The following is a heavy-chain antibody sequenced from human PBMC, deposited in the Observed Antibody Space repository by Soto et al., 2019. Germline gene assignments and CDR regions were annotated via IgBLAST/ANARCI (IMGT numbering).Heavy chain of an antibody. J-gene: IGHJ4*02. CDR1: GYTFTSYA. CDR3: ARATMVRGVIITKDY. V-gene: IGHV1-3*01. Sequence: ASVKVSCAASGYTFTSYAIHWVRQARGQRLEWMGWINAGNGNTKYSQKFQGRVTITRDTSASTAYMELSSLRSEDTAVYYCARATMVRGVIITKDYWGQGTLVTVSS. D-gene: IGHD3-10*01. CDR2: INAGNGNT.